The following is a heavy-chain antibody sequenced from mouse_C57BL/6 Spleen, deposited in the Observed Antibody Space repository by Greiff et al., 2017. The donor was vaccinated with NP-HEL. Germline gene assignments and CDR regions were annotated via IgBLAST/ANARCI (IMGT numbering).Heavy chain of an antibody. J-gene: IGHJ1*03. D-gene: IGHD2-1*01. CDR2: INPNNGGT. CDR1: GYTFTDYN. V-gene: IGHV1-18*01. CDR3: ARRGSTMVHYWYFDV. Sequence: EVQLQQSGPELVKPGASVKIPCKASGYTFTDYNMDWVKQSHGKSLEWIGDINPNNGGTIYNQKFKGKATLTVDKSSSTAYMELRSLTSEDTAVYYCARRGSTMVHYWYFDVWGTGTTVTVSS.